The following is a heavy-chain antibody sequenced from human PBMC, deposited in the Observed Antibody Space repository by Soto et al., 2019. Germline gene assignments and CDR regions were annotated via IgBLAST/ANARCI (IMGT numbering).Heavy chain of an antibody. Sequence: GSLRLSCAASGFTGSSNYMSWVRQAPGKGLEWVSVIYSGGSTYYADSVKGRFTISRDNSKNTLYLQMNSLRAEDTAVYYCARDMDYGDRAEYFQHWGQGTLVTVSS. J-gene: IGHJ1*01. CDR3: ARDMDYGDRAEYFQH. CDR2: IYSGGST. V-gene: IGHV3-53*01. D-gene: IGHD4-17*01. CDR1: GFTGSSNY.